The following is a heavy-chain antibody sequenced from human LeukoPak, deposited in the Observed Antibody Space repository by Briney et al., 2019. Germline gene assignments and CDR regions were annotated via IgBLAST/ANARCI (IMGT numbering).Heavy chain of an antibody. Sequence: SETLSLTCTVSSGSISTSNYYWGWVRQPPGKALEWVGNIFYSGSTYYNPSLKSRVTISVDTSKNQFSLKLSSVTAADTAVYYCARAGYSRGDYWGQGTLVTVSS. CDR2: IFYSGST. V-gene: IGHV4-39*07. D-gene: IGHD6-13*01. CDR1: SGSISTSNYY. CDR3: ARAGYSRGDY. J-gene: IGHJ4*02.